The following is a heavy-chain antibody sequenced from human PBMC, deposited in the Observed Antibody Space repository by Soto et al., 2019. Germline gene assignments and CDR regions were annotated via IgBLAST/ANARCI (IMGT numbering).Heavy chain of an antibody. CDR3: ARGAYYDSSGYSDFDY. CDR1: GVTFSSYA. Sequence: SVKVSCKASGVTFSSYAISWVRQAPGQGLEWMGGIIPIFGTANYAQKFQGRVTITADESTSTAYMELSSLRSEDTAVYYCARGAYYDSSGYSDFDYWGQGTLVTVSS. CDR2: IIPIFGTA. V-gene: IGHV1-69*13. J-gene: IGHJ4*02. D-gene: IGHD3-22*01.